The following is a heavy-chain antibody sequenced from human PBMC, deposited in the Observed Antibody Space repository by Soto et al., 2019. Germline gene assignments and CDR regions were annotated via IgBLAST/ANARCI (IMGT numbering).Heavy chain of an antibody. Sequence: PSETLSLTCAVYGGSFSGYYWSWIRQPPGKGLEWIGEINHSGSTNYNPSLKSRVTISVDTSKNQFSLKLSSVTAADTAVYYCARDPHYYDRNWFDPWGQGTLVTVSS. D-gene: IGHD3-22*01. CDR2: INHSGST. V-gene: IGHV4-34*01. J-gene: IGHJ5*02. CDR1: GGSFSGYY. CDR3: ARDPHYYDRNWFDP.